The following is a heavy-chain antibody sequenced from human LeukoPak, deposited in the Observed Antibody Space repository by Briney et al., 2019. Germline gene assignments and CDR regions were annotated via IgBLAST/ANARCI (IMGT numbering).Heavy chain of an antibody. V-gene: IGHV1-69*05. CDR1: GGTFSSYA. Sequence: ASVKVSCKASGGTFSSYAISWVRHAPAQGLEWMGGIIPIFGTANYAQKFQGRVTITTDESTSTAYMELSSLRSEDTAVYYCARLSIAAAEMSLHYWGQGTLVTVSS. CDR3: ARLSIAAAEMSLHY. D-gene: IGHD6-13*01. CDR2: IIPIFGTA. J-gene: IGHJ4*02.